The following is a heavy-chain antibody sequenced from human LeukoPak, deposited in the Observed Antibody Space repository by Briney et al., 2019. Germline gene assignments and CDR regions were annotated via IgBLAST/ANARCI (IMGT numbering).Heavy chain of an antibody. J-gene: IGHJ4*02. Sequence: GGSLRLSCAASEFTFTTYAMSWVRQAPGKGLEWVSAISGSGGSTYYADSVKGRFTISRDNSKNTLYLQMNGLRAEDTAVYYCARGASRYNWNYFSYDSSGYYVDYFDYWGQGTLVTVSS. D-gene: IGHD3-22*01. CDR2: ISGSGGST. V-gene: IGHV3-23*01. CDR1: EFTFTTYA. CDR3: ARGASRYNWNYFSYDSSGYYVDYFDY.